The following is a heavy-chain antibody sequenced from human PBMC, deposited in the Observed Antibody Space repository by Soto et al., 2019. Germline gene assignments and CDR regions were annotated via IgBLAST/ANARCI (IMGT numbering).Heavy chain of an antibody. V-gene: IGHV3-23*01. Sequence: LRLSCAASGFTFSSYAMSWVRQAPGKGLEWVSAISGSGGSTYYADSAKGRFTISRDNSKNTLYLQMNSLRAEDTAVYYCAKDDGYDSSGFDWGQGTLVTVSS. CDR3: AKDDGYDSSGFD. D-gene: IGHD3-22*01. J-gene: IGHJ4*02. CDR1: GFTFSSYA. CDR2: ISGSGGST.